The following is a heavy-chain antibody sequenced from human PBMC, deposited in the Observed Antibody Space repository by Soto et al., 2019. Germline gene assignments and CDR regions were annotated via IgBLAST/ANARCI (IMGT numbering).Heavy chain of an antibody. J-gene: IGHJ6*02. V-gene: IGHV1-18*04. CDR2: ISAYNGNT. CDR3: AREGDSGSYIYYYYGMDV. Sequence: EASVKVSCKASGYTFTGYGISWVRQAPGQGLEWMGWISAYNGNTNYAQKLQGRVTMTTDTSTSTAYMELRSLRSDDTAVYYCAREGDSGSYIYYYYGMDVWGQGTTVTVSS. CDR1: GYTFTGYG. D-gene: IGHD1-26*01.